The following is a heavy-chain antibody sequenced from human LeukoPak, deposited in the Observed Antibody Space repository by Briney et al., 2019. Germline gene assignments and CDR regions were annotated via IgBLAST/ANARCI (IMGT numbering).Heavy chain of an antibody. J-gene: IGHJ6*04. V-gene: IGHV4-59*01. CDR2: IYYSGST. CDR3: ARDGNWNDRDVYYYYGMDV. Sequence: SETLSLTCTVSGGSINNYYWSWIRQPPGKGLGWIGYIYYSGSTNYNPSLKSRVTISVHTSKNQFSLKLSSVTAADTAVYYCARDGNWNDRDVYYYYGMDVWGKGITVTVSS. CDR1: GGSINNYY. D-gene: IGHD1-1*01.